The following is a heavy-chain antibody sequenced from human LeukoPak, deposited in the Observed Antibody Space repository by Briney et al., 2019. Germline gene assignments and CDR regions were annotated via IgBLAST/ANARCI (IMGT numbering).Heavy chain of an antibody. D-gene: IGHD2-2*01. Sequence: KASETLSLTCTVSGGSISSSSYYWGWVRQPPGKGLEWIGSIYYSGSTYYNPSPKSRVTISVDTSKNQFSLKLSSVTAADTAVYYCARRFYCSSTSCSNWFDPWGQGTLVTVSS. V-gene: IGHV4-39*01. J-gene: IGHJ5*02. CDR3: ARRFYCSSTSCSNWFDP. CDR1: GGSISSSSYY. CDR2: IYYSGST.